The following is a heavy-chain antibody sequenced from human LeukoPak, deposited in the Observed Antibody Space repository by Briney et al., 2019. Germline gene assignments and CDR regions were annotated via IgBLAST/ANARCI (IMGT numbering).Heavy chain of an antibody. J-gene: IGHJ4*02. CDR1: GGSISSGSYY. V-gene: IGHV4-61*05. CDR3: ARGPYSSGSYTFDY. Sequence: SETLSLTCTVSGGSISSGSYYWDWIRQPPGKGLEWIGHIYTSGNTNYNPSLKSRVTMSVDTSKNQFSLRLSSVTAADTAVYYCARGPYSSGSYTFDYWGQGTLVTVSS. D-gene: IGHD3-10*01. CDR2: IYTSGNT.